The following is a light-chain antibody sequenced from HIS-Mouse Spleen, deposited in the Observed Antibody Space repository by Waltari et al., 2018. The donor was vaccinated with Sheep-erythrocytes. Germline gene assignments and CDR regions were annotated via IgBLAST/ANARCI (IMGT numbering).Light chain of an antibody. CDR2: KDS. Sequence: SYELTQPPSVSVSPGQTARNTCPGDALPKQYAYWYQQKPGQAPGVVIYKDSERPSGIPERFSGSSSGTTVTLTISGVQAEDEADYYCQSADSSGTYVFGTGTKVTVL. J-gene: IGLJ1*01. CDR1: ALPKQY. V-gene: IGLV3-25*03. CDR3: QSADSSGTYV.